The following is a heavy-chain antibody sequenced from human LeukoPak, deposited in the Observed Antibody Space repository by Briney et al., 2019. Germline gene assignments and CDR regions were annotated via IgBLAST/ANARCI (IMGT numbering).Heavy chain of an antibody. J-gene: IGHJ4*02. CDR1: GFTFSSYA. Sequence: GGSLRLSCAASGFTFSSYAMSWVRQAPGKGLEWIAAISGSGGSTYYADSVKGRFTISRDNPKNTLYLQMNSVRADDMAVYYSAQAKVLHPVIFVFWGQGTLVSVSS. V-gene: IGHV3-23*01. CDR3: AQAKVLHPVIFVF. D-gene: IGHD2/OR15-2a*01. CDR2: ISGSGGST.